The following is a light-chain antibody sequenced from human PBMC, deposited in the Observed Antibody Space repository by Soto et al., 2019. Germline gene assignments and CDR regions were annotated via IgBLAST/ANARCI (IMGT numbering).Light chain of an antibody. CDR2: KAS. Sequence: DIQMTQSPSTLSASVGDRVTITCRASQSISSWLAWYQQKPGKAPKLLIYKASSLESGVPSRFSGSGSGTEITLTISSLQPDDFATYYCQQYNSYSPGFTFGPGTKVDIK. V-gene: IGKV1-5*03. CDR3: QQYNSYSPGFT. J-gene: IGKJ3*01. CDR1: QSISSW.